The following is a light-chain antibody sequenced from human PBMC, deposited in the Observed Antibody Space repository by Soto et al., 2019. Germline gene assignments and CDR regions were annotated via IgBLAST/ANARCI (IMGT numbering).Light chain of an antibody. Sequence: QAVVTQESSVTVSPGGTVTLTCGSSTGPVTSGHYPYWFQQKPGQAPRTLLYDTNYRHSWTPARFSGSLLGGKAALTLSGAQPEDEADSYCLLSYDDARVFGGGTKMTVL. CDR2: DTN. V-gene: IGLV7-46*01. J-gene: IGLJ3*02. CDR1: TGPVTSGHY. CDR3: LLSYDDARV.